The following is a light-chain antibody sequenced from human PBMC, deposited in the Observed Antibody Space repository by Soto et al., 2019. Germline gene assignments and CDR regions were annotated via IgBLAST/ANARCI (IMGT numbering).Light chain of an antibody. V-gene: IGKV1-5*03. CDR1: QCIDTS. J-gene: IGKJ1*01. Sequence: DIQVTQSPSSLSASVGDIVSMTCRASQCIDTSLSWYQQKPGKAPKLLIYKASTLKSGVPSRFSGSGSGTEFTLTISSLQSEDFAVYYCQQYNNWPRTFGQGTKVDIK. CDR3: QQYNNWPRT. CDR2: KAS.